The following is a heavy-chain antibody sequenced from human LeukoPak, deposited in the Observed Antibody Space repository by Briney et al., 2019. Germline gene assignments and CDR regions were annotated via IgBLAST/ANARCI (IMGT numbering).Heavy chain of an antibody. V-gene: IGHV3-23*01. CDR1: GFTFSSYA. D-gene: IGHD6-19*01. CDR3: ARDHPGIAVAGVLDY. CDR2: ISGSGGST. Sequence: GGSLRLSCAASGFTFSSYAMSWVRQAPGKGLEWVSAISGSGGSTYYADSVKGRFTISRDNAKNSLYLQMNSLRDEDTAVYYCARDHPGIAVAGVLDYWGQGTLVTVSS. J-gene: IGHJ4*02.